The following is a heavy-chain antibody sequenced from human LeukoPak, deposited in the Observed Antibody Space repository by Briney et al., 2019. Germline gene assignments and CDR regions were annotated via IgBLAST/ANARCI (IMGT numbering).Heavy chain of an antibody. Sequence: PGGSLRLSCAASGFTFSIYAMNWVRQAPGKGLEWVSGITGSGANTYYADSVKGRFTISRDNSKNTLSLQMNSLRAEDTAVYYCASLMSRVIVTGDFDNWGQGTLVTVSS. CDR1: GFTFSIYA. V-gene: IGHV3-23*01. CDR2: ITGSGANT. D-gene: IGHD1-14*01. J-gene: IGHJ4*02. CDR3: ASLMSRVIVTGDFDN.